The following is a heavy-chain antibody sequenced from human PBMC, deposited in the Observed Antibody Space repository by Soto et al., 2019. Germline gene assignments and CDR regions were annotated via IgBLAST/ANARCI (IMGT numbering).Heavy chain of an antibody. Sequence: SETLSLTCTVSGGSISSGGYYWSWIRQHPGKGLEWIGYIYYSGSTYYNPSLKSRVTISVDTSKNQFSLKLSSVTAADTAVYYCARNYDFWSGYPPDYGMDVWGQGTTVTVSS. J-gene: IGHJ6*02. CDR3: ARNYDFWSGYPPDYGMDV. V-gene: IGHV4-31*03. CDR2: IYYSGST. CDR1: GGSISSGGYY. D-gene: IGHD3-3*01.